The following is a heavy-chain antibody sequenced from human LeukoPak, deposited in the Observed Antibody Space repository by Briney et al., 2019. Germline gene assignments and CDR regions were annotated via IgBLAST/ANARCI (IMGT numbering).Heavy chain of an antibody. V-gene: IGHV3-30*02. J-gene: IGHJ3*02. CDR3: AKDPSPSNAPFFDI. Sequence: GGSLRLSCAASGFTFSRYGMHWVRQTPGKGLEWVAFIRYDGTNKYYADSVKGRFTISRDNSKNTLYLQMNSLRAEDTAVYYCAKDPSPSNAPFFDIWGQGTMVTVSS. CDR1: GFTFSRYG. CDR2: IRYDGTNK. D-gene: IGHD6-6*01.